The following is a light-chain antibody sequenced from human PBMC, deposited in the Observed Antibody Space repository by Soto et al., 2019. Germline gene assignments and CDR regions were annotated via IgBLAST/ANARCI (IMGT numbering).Light chain of an antibody. CDR1: QSISSW. CDR3: QQSLWT. Sequence: DIQMTQSPSTLSASVGDRVTITCRASQSISSWLAWYQQKPGKAPKLLIYDASSLESGVPSRFSGSGSGTEFTLNISSLQPDDFATSYCQQSLWTFGQGTKVDIK. CDR2: DAS. J-gene: IGKJ1*01. V-gene: IGKV1-5*01.